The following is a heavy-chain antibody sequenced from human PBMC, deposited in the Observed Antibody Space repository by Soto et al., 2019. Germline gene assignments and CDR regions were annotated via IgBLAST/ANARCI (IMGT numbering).Heavy chain of an antibody. CDR1: GFSLSTSGVG. CDR2: IYWDDDK. J-gene: IGHJ6*02. D-gene: IGHD2-21*02. CDR3: AHSRCGGDCLQSDSSHYYYVMDV. V-gene: IGHV2-5*02. Sequence: QITLKESGPTLVRPTQTLTLTCTFSGFSLSTSGVGVGWIRQPPGKALEWLALIYWDDDKRYSPSLKSRLTITKDTSKNQVVLTMTNMDPVDTSTYYCAHSRCGGDCLQSDSSHYYYVMDVWGQGTTVTVSS.